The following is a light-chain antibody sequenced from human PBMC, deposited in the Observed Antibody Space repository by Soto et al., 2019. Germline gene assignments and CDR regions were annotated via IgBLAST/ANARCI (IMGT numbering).Light chain of an antibody. Sequence: QSVLTQPASVSGSPGQSITISCTRTNSDLGSFNFVSWYQQHPGKAPKVMIYEVAKRPSGISDRFSGSKSGNTASLTISGLQVEDEADYYCCSDAGTSSYLFGTGTKVTVL. CDR1: NSDLGSFNF. CDR3: CSDAGTSSYL. V-gene: IGLV2-23*02. J-gene: IGLJ1*01. CDR2: EVA.